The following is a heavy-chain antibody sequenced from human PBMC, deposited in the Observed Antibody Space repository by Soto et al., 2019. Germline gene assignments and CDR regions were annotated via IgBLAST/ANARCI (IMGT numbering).Heavy chain of an antibody. J-gene: IGHJ5*02. D-gene: IGHD3-3*01. CDR3: ALQGVRITIFGARFDP. CDR1: GGTFNSYA. CDR2: IIPIFGTP. Sequence: QVQLVQSGAEVKKPGSSVKVSCKASGGTFNSYAISWVRQAPGQGLEWMGGIIPIFGTPNYAQKLQGRVTITADESASTAYMELNSLRSEDTAVYYWALQGVRITIFGARFDPWGQGTLVTVSS. V-gene: IGHV1-69*12.